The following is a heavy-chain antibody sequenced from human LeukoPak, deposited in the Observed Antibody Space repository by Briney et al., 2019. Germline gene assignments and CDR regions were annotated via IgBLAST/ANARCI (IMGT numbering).Heavy chain of an antibody. CDR1: GFTFSTYE. CDR2: ISTSGSSI. CDR3: ARSTTHYYYYYMDV. Sequence: GGSLRLSCAASGFTFSTYEINWVRQAPGKGLEWLSHISTSGSSIHYADSVKGRFTISRDNAKNTLYLQMNSLRVEDTAIYYCARSTTHYYYYYMDVWGKGTTVTVSS. J-gene: IGHJ6*03. D-gene: IGHD5/OR15-5a*01. V-gene: IGHV3-48*03.